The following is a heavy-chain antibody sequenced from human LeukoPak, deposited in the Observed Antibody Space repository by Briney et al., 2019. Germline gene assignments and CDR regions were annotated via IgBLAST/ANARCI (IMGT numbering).Heavy chain of an antibody. CDR3: ARYVVAATPAYFDY. Sequence: GGSLRLPCTASGLTFSTSGFNWVRQAPGKGLEWVASIGPTGSDRYHADSIKGRFTISRDNAKNSLYLQMNSLRAEDTAVYYCARYVVAATPAYFDYWGQGTLVTVSS. CDR1: GLTFSTSG. D-gene: IGHD2-15*01. J-gene: IGHJ4*02. V-gene: IGHV3-21*01. CDR2: IGPTGSDR.